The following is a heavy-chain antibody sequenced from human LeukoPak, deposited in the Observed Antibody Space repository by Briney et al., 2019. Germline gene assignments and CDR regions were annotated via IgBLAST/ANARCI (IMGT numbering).Heavy chain of an antibody. J-gene: IGHJ4*02. CDR1: GYTFTSYD. CDR3: AKGGGANGAFIDS. CDR2: LSPNSGNT. V-gene: IGHV1-8*03. Sequence: ASVKVSCKASGYTFTSYDINWVRQATGQGLEWMGWLSPNSGNTGYAQKFQGRVTITRNTSINTAYMELSSLRSDDTAVYYCAKGGGANGAFIDSWGQGTLVTVSS. D-gene: IGHD1-1*01.